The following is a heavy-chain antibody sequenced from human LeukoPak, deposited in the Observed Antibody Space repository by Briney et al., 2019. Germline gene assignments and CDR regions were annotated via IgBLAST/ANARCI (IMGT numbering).Heavy chain of an antibody. J-gene: IGHJ5*02. CDR3: ARGSYLRYFDWLLPT. V-gene: IGHV4-59*01. CDR2: IHNSGST. D-gene: IGHD3-9*01. Sequence: SETLSLTCTVSVDSISDYYWSWIRQSPGKGLEWIGCIHNSGSTNYNPSLKSRVAISVDSSKDQFSLKLSSVTAADTAVYYCARGSYLRYFDWLLPTWGQGILVTVSS. CDR1: VDSISDYY.